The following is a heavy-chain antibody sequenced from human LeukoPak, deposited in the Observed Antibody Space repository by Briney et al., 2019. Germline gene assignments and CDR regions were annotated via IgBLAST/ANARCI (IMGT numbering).Heavy chain of an antibody. CDR2: ISAYNGNT. Sequence: ASVKLSCKASGGTFSSYAISWVRQAPGQGREWMGWISAYNGNTNYAQKLQGRVTMTTDTSTSTAYMELRSLRSDDTAVYYCAEWELGGVWGQGTLVTVSS. CDR3: AEWELGGV. J-gene: IGHJ4*02. CDR1: GGTFSSYA. V-gene: IGHV1-18*01. D-gene: IGHD1-26*01.